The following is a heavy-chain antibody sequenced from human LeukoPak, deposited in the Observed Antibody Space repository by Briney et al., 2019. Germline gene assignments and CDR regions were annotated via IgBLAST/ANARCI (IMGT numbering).Heavy chain of an antibody. J-gene: IGHJ4*02. Sequence: SETLSLTCTVSGGSINSYYWTWIRQPPGKGLEWIGSIYYTGTTSYNSSLKRRVTISIDTSKNQFSLNLNSVTAADTAVYYCARHWYGGNFLFDYWGQGTLITVSS. CDR3: ARHWYGGNFLFDY. D-gene: IGHD4-23*01. CDR2: IYYTGTT. CDR1: GGSINSYY. V-gene: IGHV4-59*08.